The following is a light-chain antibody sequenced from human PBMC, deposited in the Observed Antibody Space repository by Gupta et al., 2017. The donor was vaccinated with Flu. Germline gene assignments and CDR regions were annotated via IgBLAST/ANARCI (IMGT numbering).Light chain of an antibody. V-gene: IGLV1-44*01. Sequence: SSNNRRDTVNWYQQLRRRAPKLLTYTNSQRTSGVPARFPGSKSVTSVSLAISGLQSEDKADYYSASWDDSLNGGVFGGGTKLTVL. CDR2: TNS. CDR3: ASWDDSLNGGV. CDR1: SSNNRRDT. J-gene: IGLJ3*02.